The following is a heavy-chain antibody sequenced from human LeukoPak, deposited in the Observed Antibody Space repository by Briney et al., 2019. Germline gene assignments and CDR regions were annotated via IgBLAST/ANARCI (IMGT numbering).Heavy chain of an antibody. Sequence: ASVKVSCKASGYTFTGYYMHWVRQAPGQGLEWMGWINPNSGVTNYAQKFQGRVTMTTDTSISTVYMELSRLTSDDTAVYYCARDTYYFGSRSYYPFDFWGQGTLVTVSS. CDR3: ARDTYYFGSRSYYPFDF. CDR2: INPNSGVT. V-gene: IGHV1-2*02. D-gene: IGHD3-10*01. J-gene: IGHJ4*02. CDR1: GYTFTGYY.